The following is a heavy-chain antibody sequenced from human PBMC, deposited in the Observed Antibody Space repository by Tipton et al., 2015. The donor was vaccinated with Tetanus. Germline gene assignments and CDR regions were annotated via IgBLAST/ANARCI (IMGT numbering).Heavy chain of an antibody. Sequence: QSGPEVKKPGASVKVSCKASGYTFANYGISWVRQAPGQGLEWMAWINTYNGNTDYAQKFQGRVTVTSDTSTSTAYMDLRSLRSDDGAIYYCARTGASEANWFDPWGQGTLVTVSS. CDR3: ARTGASEANWFDP. CDR1: GYTFANYG. V-gene: IGHV1-18*01. D-gene: IGHD1-14*01. CDR2: INTYNGNT. J-gene: IGHJ5*02.